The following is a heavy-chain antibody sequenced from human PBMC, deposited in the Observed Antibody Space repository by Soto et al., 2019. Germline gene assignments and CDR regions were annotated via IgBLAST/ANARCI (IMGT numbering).Heavy chain of an antibody. Sequence: SETLSLTCAVYGGSFSGYYWSWIRQPPGKGLEWIGEINHSGSTNYNPSLKSRVTISVDTSKNQFSLKLSSVTAADTAVYYCARGEGGSSSYYYYSGMDVGGKGTRVTVPS. CDR2: INHSGST. J-gene: IGHJ6*04. CDR3: ARGEGGSSSYYYYSGMDV. V-gene: IGHV4-34*01. D-gene: IGHD6-6*01. CDR1: GGSFSGYY.